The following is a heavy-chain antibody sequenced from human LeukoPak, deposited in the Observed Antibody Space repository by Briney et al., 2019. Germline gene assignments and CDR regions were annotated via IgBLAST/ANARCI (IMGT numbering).Heavy chain of an antibody. CDR3: ARDYKSSCSGATCPYVDY. Sequence: GASVEVSCKTSGYNFVNYGVSWVRQAPGQGLEWMGWISAVNGDANSAHKFRGRLSMTMDTSTSTAYMELRSLRSDDTALYFCARDYKSSCSGATCPYVDYWGQGTLVTVSS. D-gene: IGHD2-15*01. CDR2: ISAVNGDA. V-gene: IGHV1-18*01. CDR1: GYNFVNYG. J-gene: IGHJ4*02.